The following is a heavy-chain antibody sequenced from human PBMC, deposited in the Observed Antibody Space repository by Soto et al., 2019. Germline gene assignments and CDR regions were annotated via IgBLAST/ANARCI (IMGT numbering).Heavy chain of an antibody. D-gene: IGHD3-3*01. Sequence: ASVKVSCKASGYTFTSYDINWVRQATGQGLEWMGWMNPNSGNTGYAQKFQGGVTMTRNTSISTAYMELSSLRSEDTAVYYCARAYDFWSGPNWFDPWGQGTLVTVSS. CDR2: MNPNSGNT. V-gene: IGHV1-8*01. J-gene: IGHJ5*02. CDR3: ARAYDFWSGPNWFDP. CDR1: GYTFTSYD.